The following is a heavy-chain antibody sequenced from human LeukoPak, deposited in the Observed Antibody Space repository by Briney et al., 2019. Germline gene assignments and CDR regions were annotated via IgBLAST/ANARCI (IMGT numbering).Heavy chain of an antibody. Sequence: PGGSLRLSCAASGFTFNSYGMHWVRQAPGKGLEWVAFIRYDGSNKYYADSVKGRFTISRDNSKNTLYLQMNNLRAEDTAVYYCAKHWSGAAPSYYFDYWGQGTLVTVSS. CDR1: GFTFNSYG. CDR2: IRYDGSNK. D-gene: IGHD3-10*01. J-gene: IGHJ4*02. CDR3: AKHWSGAAPSYYFDY. V-gene: IGHV3-30*02.